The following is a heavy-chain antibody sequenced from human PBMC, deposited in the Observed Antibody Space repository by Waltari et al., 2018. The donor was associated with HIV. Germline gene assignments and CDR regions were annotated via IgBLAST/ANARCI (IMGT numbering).Heavy chain of an antibody. J-gene: IGHJ5*02. CDR1: GGSFSGYY. CDR2: INHSGST. CDR3: ARGPVVAATRGGFDP. D-gene: IGHD2-15*01. Sequence: QVQLQQWGAGLLTPSETLSLTCAVYGGSFSGYYWSWIRQPPGKGLEWIGEINHSGSTNYNPSLKSRVTISVDTSKNQFSLKLSSVTAADTAVYYCARGPVVAATRGGFDPWGQGTLVTVSS. V-gene: IGHV4-34*01.